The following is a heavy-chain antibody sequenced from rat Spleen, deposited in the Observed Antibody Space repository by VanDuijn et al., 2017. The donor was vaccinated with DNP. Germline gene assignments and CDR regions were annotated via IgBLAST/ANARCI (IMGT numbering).Heavy chain of an antibody. D-gene: IGHD1-11*01. J-gene: IGHJ2*01. CDR2: IIYDGSST. V-gene: IGHV5S10*01. CDR3: ATHTSYGD. CDR1: GFTFSDYA. Sequence: EVQLVESGGGLVQPGNSLKLSCAASGFTFSDYAMAWVRQSPKKGLEWVATIIYDGSSTYYRDSVKGRFTISRDNAKSTLYLQMDSLRSEETATYYCATHTSYGDWGQGVMVTVSS.